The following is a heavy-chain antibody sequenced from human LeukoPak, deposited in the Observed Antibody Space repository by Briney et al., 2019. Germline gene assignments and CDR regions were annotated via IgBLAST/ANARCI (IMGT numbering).Heavy chain of an antibody. CDR2: MYYSGST. CDR3: ARGYRRFYYYYMDV. Sequence: SETLSLTCSVSGGSISSGGYSWSWIRQPPGKGLEWIGYMYYSGSTYYNTPLKSRVTISVDTSKNQFSLKVNSVTAADTAVYYCARGYRRFYYYYMDVWGKGTTVTISS. D-gene: IGHD5-18*01. V-gene: IGHV4-30-4*07. J-gene: IGHJ6*03. CDR1: GGSISSGGYS.